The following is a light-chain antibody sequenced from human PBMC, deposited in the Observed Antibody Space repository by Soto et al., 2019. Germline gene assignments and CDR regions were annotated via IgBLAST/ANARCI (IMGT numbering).Light chain of an antibody. CDR3: QTLGTGNVG. J-gene: IGLJ2*01. V-gene: IGLV4-69*01. CDR2: LNSDGSH. Sequence: QLVLTQSPSASASLGASVKLTCTLSSGHSSYAIAWHQQQPEKGPRYLMKLNSDGSHSKGDGIPDRFSGSSSGAERYLTIPRLQSWDEADYYCQTLGTGNVGFRGGTKLTVL. CDR1: SGHSSYA.